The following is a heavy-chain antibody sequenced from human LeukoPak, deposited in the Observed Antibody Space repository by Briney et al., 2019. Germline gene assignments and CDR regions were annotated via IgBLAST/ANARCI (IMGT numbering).Heavy chain of an antibody. CDR1: GGSISSYY. Sequence: SETLSLTCTVSGGSISSYYWSWIRQPPGKGLEWIGYIYYSGSTNYNPSLKSRVTISVDTSKNQFSLKLSSVTAADTAVYYCARAGGHYGDYDYWGQGTLVTVSS. J-gene: IGHJ4*02. D-gene: IGHD4-17*01. V-gene: IGHV4-59*08. CDR3: ARAGGHYGDYDY. CDR2: IYYSGST.